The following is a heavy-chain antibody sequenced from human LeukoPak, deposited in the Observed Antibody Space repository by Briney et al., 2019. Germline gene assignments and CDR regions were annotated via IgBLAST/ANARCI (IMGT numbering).Heavy chain of an antibody. CDR2: ISGSGGST. CDR1: GFTFDDYA. J-gene: IGHJ3*02. D-gene: IGHD3-22*01. CDR3: ARGLFLSGYLDAFDI. Sequence: GGSLRLSCAASGFTFDDYAMHWVRQAPGKGLEWVSGISGSGGSTYYADSVRGRCTISRDNSKNTLYLQMNSLRVEDTAVYYCARGLFLSGYLDAFDIWGQGTVVTVSS. V-gene: IGHV3-23*01.